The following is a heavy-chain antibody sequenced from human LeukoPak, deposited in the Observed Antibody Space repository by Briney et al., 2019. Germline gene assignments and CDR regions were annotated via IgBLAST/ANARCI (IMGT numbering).Heavy chain of an antibody. Sequence: GGSLRLSCAASGFTFSSYTMNWVRQAPGKGLEWVSSISSTSGYIYYADSVKGRFTISRDNAKNSLYLQMNSLRAEDTAVYYCARRTPITMVRGVIPLYYFDYWGQGTLVTVSS. V-gene: IGHV3-21*01. J-gene: IGHJ4*02. CDR1: GFTFSSYT. CDR3: ARRTPITMVRGVIPLYYFDY. D-gene: IGHD3-10*01. CDR2: ISSTSGYI.